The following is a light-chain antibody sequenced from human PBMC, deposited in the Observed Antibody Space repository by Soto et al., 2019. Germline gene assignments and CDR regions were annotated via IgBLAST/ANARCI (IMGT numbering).Light chain of an antibody. CDR3: QQSFRTPFT. Sequence: DIQMTQSPSSLSASVGDRVNITCRASQSISSYLNWYQQKPGKAPKLLVDAASRLQSGVPSRFSGTGSGTDFTLTISSLQPEDFATYYCQQSFRTPFTFGPGNKLDIK. V-gene: IGKV1-39*01. CDR2: AAS. J-gene: IGKJ3*01. CDR1: QSISSY.